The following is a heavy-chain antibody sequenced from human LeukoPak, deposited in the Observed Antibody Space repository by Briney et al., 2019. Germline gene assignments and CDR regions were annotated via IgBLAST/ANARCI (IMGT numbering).Heavy chain of an antibody. V-gene: IGHV3-23*01. D-gene: IGHD5-24*01. Sequence: PGGSLRLSCAASGFTFGSCAMNWVRQAPGRGLEWVSTISGSGINTYYADSVKGRFTISRDNSKNTAYLEMNSLRAEDTALYYCTKDQIGYNKAGDYWGQGTLVTVSS. J-gene: IGHJ4*02. CDR3: TKDQIGYNKAGDY. CDR1: GFTFGSCA. CDR2: ISGSGINT.